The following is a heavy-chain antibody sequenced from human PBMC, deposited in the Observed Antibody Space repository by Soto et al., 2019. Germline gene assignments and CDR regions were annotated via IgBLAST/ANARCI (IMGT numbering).Heavy chain of an antibody. Sequence: EMILVESGGGLVKPGGSLRLSCAASGFTFRNVWMSWVRQAPGKGLEWVGRIKTDSEGGTTDYAAPVKGRFTISRDDLKNMLFLQMNSLKTEDTGVYSCTTHYGDYMGFYYGMDVWGQGTTVTVSS. D-gene: IGHD4-17*01. CDR2: IKTDSEGGTT. CDR1: GFTFRNVW. V-gene: IGHV3-15*01. CDR3: TTHYGDYMGFYYGMDV. J-gene: IGHJ6*02.